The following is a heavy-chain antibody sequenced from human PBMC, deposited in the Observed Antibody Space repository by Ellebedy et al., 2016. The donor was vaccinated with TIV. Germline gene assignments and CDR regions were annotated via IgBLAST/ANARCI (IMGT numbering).Heavy chain of an antibody. CDR2: IFSSGDT. Sequence: SETLSLXCSVPAGSLNRYYWTWIRQPAGKGLEWLGYIFSSGDTSYNPSLKSRVAISQDTSKNQFSLKLISVTAADTAIYYCAREPPSGYNYGYFDYWGQGILVTVSS. V-gene: IGHV4-59*01. D-gene: IGHD5-24*01. J-gene: IGHJ4*02. CDR1: AGSLNRYY. CDR3: AREPPSGYNYGYFDY.